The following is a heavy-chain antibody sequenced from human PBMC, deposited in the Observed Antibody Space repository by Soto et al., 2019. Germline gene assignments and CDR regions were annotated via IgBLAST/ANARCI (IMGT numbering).Heavy chain of an antibody. V-gene: IGHV3-23*01. CDR1: GFTFRTYA. D-gene: IGHD5-18*01. CDR2: TDTSGGST. CDR3: AKDQAEGGFTYGFFYYYGLDV. Sequence: HPGGSLRLSCAASGFTFRTYAMSWVRQPPGRGLEWVSATDTSGGSTYYADSVKGRFTVSRDNSKNTLHLQMNGLRAEDTAIYYCAKDQAEGGFTYGFFYYYGLDVWGQGTTVTVSS. J-gene: IGHJ6*02.